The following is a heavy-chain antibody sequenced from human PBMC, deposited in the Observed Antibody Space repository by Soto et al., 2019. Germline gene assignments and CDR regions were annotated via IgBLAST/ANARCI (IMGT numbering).Heavy chain of an antibody. V-gene: IGHV3-33*01. CDR3: ARLYGSGKEGVRGVDV. CDR1: GFPFSSYG. J-gene: IGHJ6*02. Sequence: QEQLVESGGGVVQPGTSLRLSCAASGFPFSSYGMHWVRQAPGKGLEWVTVIWYDGSEKRYADSVTGRFTISRDNSKNTVLLQMNSLRVEDTAVYYCARLYGSGKEGVRGVDVWGQGTTVIASS. D-gene: IGHD3-10*01. CDR2: IWYDGSEK.